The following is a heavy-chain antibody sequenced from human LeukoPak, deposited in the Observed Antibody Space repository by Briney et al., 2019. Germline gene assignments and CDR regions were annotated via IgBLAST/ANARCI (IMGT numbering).Heavy chain of an antibody. CDR1: GFTFSRYW. Sequence: QPGGSLRLSCAASGFTFSRYWMTWVRQAPGKGLEWVANIKQDGSEKYYVDSVKGRLTISRDNAKNSLYLRMNSLRAEDTAVYYCARVYYDSSGSLYEAFDIWGQGTMVTVSS. V-gene: IGHV3-7*05. J-gene: IGHJ3*02. CDR2: IKQDGSEK. D-gene: IGHD3-22*01. CDR3: ARVYYDSSGSLYEAFDI.